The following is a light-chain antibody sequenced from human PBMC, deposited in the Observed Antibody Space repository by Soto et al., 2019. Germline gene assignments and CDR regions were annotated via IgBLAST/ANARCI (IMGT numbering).Light chain of an antibody. CDR1: NSDVGYYNY. Sequence: QSALTQPASVSGSPGQSITISCTGTNSDVGYYNYVSWYQQHPGKAPKLMIYEFSNRPSGISNRFSGSKSGNTASLTISGLQAEDEADYYCRAYSSSSTYVFGTGTKLTVL. J-gene: IGLJ1*01. CDR2: EFS. V-gene: IGLV2-14*01. CDR3: RAYSSSSTYV.